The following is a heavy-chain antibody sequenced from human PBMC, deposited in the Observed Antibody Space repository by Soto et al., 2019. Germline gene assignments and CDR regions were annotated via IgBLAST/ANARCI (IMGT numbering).Heavy chain of an antibody. J-gene: IGHJ5*02. CDR1: GGSITSGGYY. Sequence: QVQLQESGPGLVKPSQTLSLTCSVAGGSITSGGYYWSWIRQHPGKGLEWIGYIFYSGRTDYNPSLKGRVTISVDTSENQLSLNLNSVTAADTAVYYCARDGSEYYRDSVGSMGPSHWFDPWGQGTLVTVSS. D-gene: IGHD3-10*01. CDR2: IFYSGRT. V-gene: IGHV4-31*03. CDR3: ARDGSEYYRDSVGSMGPSHWFDP.